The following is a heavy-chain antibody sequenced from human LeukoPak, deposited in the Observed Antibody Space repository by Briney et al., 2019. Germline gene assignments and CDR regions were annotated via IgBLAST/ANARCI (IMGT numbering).Heavy chain of an antibody. CDR2: TSGSGSTI. CDR3: ARDYGDYWWYFDL. Sequence: GGSLRLSCAASGFTFRSYEMNWVRQAPGQGLERVSYTSGSGSTIYYADSVQGRFTISRDNAKNSLYLQMNSLRAEDTAVYYCARDYGDYWWYFDLWGRGTLVTVSS. V-gene: IGHV3-48*03. CDR1: GFTFRSYE. D-gene: IGHD4-17*01. J-gene: IGHJ2*01.